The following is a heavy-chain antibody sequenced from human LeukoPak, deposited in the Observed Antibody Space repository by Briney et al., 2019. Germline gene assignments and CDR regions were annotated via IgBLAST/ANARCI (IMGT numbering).Heavy chain of an antibody. CDR2: VYYTGRT. CDR1: GGSINDYY. J-gene: IGHJ4*02. CDR3: TRVSIHGDSDY. Sequence: SETLSLTCTVSGGSINDYYWSWIRQSPGKGLEWIGYVYYTGRTKYNPSLQSRVTISVDTSKNQFSLNLSSVTSADTAVYFCTRVSIHGDSDYWGQGTLVTVSS. V-gene: IGHV4-59*01.